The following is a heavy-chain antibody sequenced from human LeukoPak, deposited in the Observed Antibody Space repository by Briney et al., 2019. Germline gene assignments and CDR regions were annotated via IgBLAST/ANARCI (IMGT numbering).Heavy chain of an antibody. J-gene: IGHJ5*02. CDR2: ISSSGSTI. V-gene: IGHV3-48*03. CDR1: GFTFSSYE. Sequence: GGSLRLSCAASGFTFSSYEMNWVRQAPGKGLEWVSYISSSGSTIYYADSVKGRFTISRDNAKNSLYLQMNSLRAEDTAVYYCARVNGDSPWFDPWGQGTLVTVSS. CDR3: ARVNGDSPWFDP. D-gene: IGHD4-17*01.